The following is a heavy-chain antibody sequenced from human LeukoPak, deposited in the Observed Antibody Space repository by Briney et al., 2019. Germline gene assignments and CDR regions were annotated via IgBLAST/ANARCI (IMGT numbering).Heavy chain of an antibody. Sequence: GGSLRLSCAASGFTFSSYGMHWVRQAPGKGLEWVAVISYDGLNTYYVDSVKGRFTVSRDNSKHTVYLQMNSLAAEDTALYYCTREISTTAHFDYWGQGALVIVSS. D-gene: IGHD4-17*01. CDR2: ISYDGLNT. CDR3: TREISTTAHFDY. CDR1: GFTFSSYG. V-gene: IGHV3-30*03. J-gene: IGHJ4*02.